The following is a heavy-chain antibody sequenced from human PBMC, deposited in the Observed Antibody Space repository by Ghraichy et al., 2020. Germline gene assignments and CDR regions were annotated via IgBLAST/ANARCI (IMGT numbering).Heavy chain of an antibody. J-gene: IGHJ4*02. V-gene: IGHV1-69*13. CDR1: GGTFSSYA. Sequence: SVKVSCKASGGTFSSYAISWVRQAPGQGLEWMGGIIPIFGTANYAQKFQGRVTITADESTSTAYMELSSLRSEDTAVYYCARERRTYYDILTGYYIGEDFDYWDQGTLVTVSS. CDR2: IIPIFGTA. CDR3: ARERRTYYDILTGYYIGEDFDY. D-gene: IGHD3-9*01.